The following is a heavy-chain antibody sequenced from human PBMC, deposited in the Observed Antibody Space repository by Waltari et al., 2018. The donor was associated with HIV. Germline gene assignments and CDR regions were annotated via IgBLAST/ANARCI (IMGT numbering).Heavy chain of an antibody. V-gene: IGHV3-23*01. Sequence: EVQLLESGGGLVQPGGSRRLSCAASGFAYVSYAMTWVRQSPGRGLEWVSAISGSGADSFYADSVKGRFSISRDNSKNTVYLQMNNLRAADTAIYYCAKAFSDNTAYYY. CDR2: ISGSGADS. CDR3: AKAFSDNTAYYY. CDR1: GFAYVSYA. J-gene: IGHJ6*01. D-gene: IGHD2-21*02.